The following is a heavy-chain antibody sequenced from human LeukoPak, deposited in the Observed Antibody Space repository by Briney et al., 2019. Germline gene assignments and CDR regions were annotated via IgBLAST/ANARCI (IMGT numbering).Heavy chain of an antibody. V-gene: IGHV4-30-2*01. Sequence: PSETLSLTCAVSGGSISSGGYSWSWIRQPPGKGLEWIGYIYHSGSTYYNPSLKSRVTISVDRSKNQFSLKLSSVTAADTAVYYCARVRGWLHLFDYWGQGTLVTVSS. CDR1: GGSISSGGYS. CDR2: IYHSGST. CDR3: ARVRGWLHLFDY. J-gene: IGHJ4*02. D-gene: IGHD5-24*01.